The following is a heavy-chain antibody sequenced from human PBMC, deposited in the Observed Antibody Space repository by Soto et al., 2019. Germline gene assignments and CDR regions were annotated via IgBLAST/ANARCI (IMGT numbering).Heavy chain of an antibody. CDR2: ISGSVGST. Sequence: SLTLPCAASRLTFPSYPITALRPAPGKGLEWVSGISGSVGSTYYADSVKGRFTISRDNSKSTLYLQLSSLRDDDTAVYYCAITTTMVIYDYLHYWGQGALVTVSS. CDR1: RLTFPSYP. V-gene: IGHV3-23*01. J-gene: IGHJ4*02. CDR3: AITTTMVIYDYLHY. D-gene: IGHD5-12*01.